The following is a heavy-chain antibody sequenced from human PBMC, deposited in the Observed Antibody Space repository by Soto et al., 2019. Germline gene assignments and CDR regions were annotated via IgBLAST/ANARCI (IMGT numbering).Heavy chain of an antibody. D-gene: IGHD5-12*01. V-gene: IGHV1-69*13. CDR1: GVTFNRQD. CDR2: IIPMFGTP. CDR3: ATSERRDGYSFDY. J-gene: IGHJ4*02. Sequence: SVKVSCKASGVTFNRQDMRWVRQAPGQGLEWMGGIIPMFGTPHYAEKFQDRVTITADESTGTAYLELSSLTSEDTAVYYCATSERRDGYSFDYWCPGTLVTVSS.